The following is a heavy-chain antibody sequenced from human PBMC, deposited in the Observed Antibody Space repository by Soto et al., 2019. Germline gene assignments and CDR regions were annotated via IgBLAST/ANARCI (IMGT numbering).Heavy chain of an antibody. CDR3: VKDGSSGWPYYYGLDV. D-gene: IGHD6-19*01. J-gene: IGHJ6*02. CDR2: ISYDGSNK. CDR1: GFTFSSYG. V-gene: IGHV3-30*18. Sequence: QVQLVESGGGVVQPVRSLRLSCAASGFTFSSYGMHWVRKAPGKGLEWVAVISYDGSNKYYADSVKGRFTISRDNSKNTLYLQMSRLRAEDTAVYYCVKDGSSGWPYYYGLDVWGQGTTVTVSS.